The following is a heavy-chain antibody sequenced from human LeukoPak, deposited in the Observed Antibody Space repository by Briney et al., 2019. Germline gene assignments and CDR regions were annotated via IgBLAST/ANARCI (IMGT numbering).Heavy chain of an antibody. V-gene: IGHV4-39*01. D-gene: IGHD5-18*01. J-gene: IGHJ4*02. CDR2: IYYSGST. Sequence: SETLSLTCTVSGGSISSDGYYWGWVRQPPGEGLECIGSIYYSGSTYYNPSLRSRVTISVDTSKNQFSLKLSSVTAADTAVYYCARVIGYSYGHIDYWGQGSLVIVSP. CDR1: GGSISSDGYY. CDR3: ARVIGYSYGHIDY.